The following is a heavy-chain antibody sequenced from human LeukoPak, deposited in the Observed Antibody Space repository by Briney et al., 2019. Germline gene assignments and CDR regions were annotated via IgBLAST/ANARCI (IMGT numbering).Heavy chain of an antibody. D-gene: IGHD6-19*01. CDR3: VKTPSGWHLVDY. J-gene: IGHJ4*02. CDR2: ISSSGGTT. Sequence: GGSLRLFCSASGFTFSSHAMHWVRQAPGKGLEYVSAISSSGGTTYYADSVKGRFTISRDNSKDTLYLQMSSLRTEDTAVYYCVKTPSGWHLVDYWGQGTLVTVSS. CDR1: GFTFSSHA. V-gene: IGHV3-64D*06.